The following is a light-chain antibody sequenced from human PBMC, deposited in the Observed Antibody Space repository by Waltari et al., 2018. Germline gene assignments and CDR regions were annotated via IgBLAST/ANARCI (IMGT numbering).Light chain of an antibody. CDR3: QQRSNWPPIT. Sequence: EIVLPQSPATMSLSPGERATLSCRASQSVSSYLAWYQQKPGQAPRLLIYDASNRATGLPARFSGSGSGTAFTLTISSLEPEDFAVYYCQQRSNWPPITFGQGTRLEIK. V-gene: IGKV3-11*01. J-gene: IGKJ5*01. CDR2: DAS. CDR1: QSVSSY.